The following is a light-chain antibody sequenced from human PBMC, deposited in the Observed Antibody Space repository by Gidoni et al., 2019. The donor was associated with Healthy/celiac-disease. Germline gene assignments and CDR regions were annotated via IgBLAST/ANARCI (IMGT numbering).Light chain of an antibody. CDR1: QSISSY. V-gene: IGKV1-39*01. J-gene: IGKJ2*01. CDR3: QQSYSTLLYT. CDR2: AAS. Sequence: DTQMTQPPASLSASVGDRVPITCRAIQSISSYLNWYQQKPGKAPKLLIYAASSLQSGVPSRFSGSGSGTDFTLTISSLQPEDFATYYCQQSYSTLLYTFGQGTKLEIK.